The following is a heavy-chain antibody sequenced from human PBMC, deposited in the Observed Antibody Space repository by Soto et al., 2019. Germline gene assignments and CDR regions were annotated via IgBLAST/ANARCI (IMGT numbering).Heavy chain of an antibody. V-gene: IGHV3-23*01. D-gene: IGHD1-1*01. J-gene: IGHJ4*02. CDR1: GFSFSTCA. CDR2: ISPDSAAT. CDR3: GTQDFRGATGTT. Sequence: EVQVLESGGGLVQPGGSLRLSCVASGFSFSTCAMGWVRQAPGKGLEWVSLISPDSAATYYTDSVKGRFTISRDNSKNTLYLQMNSLRAEDTAIYNCGTQDFRGATGTTWGQGTLVTVSS.